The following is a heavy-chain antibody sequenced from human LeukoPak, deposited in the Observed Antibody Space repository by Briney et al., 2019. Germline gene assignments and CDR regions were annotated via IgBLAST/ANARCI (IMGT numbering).Heavy chain of an antibody. CDR3: ARGPNSSGFSYFDY. CDR1: GGSISSCY. J-gene: IGHJ4*02. D-gene: IGHD3-22*01. CDR2: IYYSGST. Sequence: SETLSLTCTVSGGSISSCYWSWIRQPPGKGLEWIGYIYYSGSTSYNPSLKSRVTISVDTSKNQFSLKLSSVTAADTAVYHCARGPNSSGFSYFDYWGQGTLVTVSS. V-gene: IGHV4-59*01.